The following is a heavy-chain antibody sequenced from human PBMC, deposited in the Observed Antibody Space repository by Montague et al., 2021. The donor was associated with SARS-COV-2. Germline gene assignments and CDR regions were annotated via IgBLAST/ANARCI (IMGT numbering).Heavy chain of an antibody. J-gene: IGHJ4*02. D-gene: IGHD3-22*01. CDR1: GFTFSRYA. V-gene: IGHV3-23*01. CDR2: ISGSGGSP. Sequence: SLRLSCAASGFTFSRYAMSWVRQAPGKGLEWVSAISGSGGSPYYADSVXGRFTISRDNSKNTLHLQMNSLRAEDTAVYYCAKDLEFGIVVVITYYFDYWGQGTLVTVSS. CDR3: AKDLEFGIVVVITYYFDY.